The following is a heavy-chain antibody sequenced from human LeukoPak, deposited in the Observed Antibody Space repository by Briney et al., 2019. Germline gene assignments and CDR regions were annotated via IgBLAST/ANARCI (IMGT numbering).Heavy chain of an antibody. V-gene: IGHV3-74*01. CDR1: GFTFTTYW. CDR2: INSDGSST. D-gene: IGHD3-16*02. CDR3: ARGAHNEGYTVLDF. Sequence: GGSLRLSCAASGFTFTTYWMHWVRQAPGKGLVWVSDINSDGSSTNCADSTKGRFTISRDNAKNTLYLQMSGLRAEDTAVYYCARGAHNEGYTVLDFWGQGALVTVSS. J-gene: IGHJ4*02.